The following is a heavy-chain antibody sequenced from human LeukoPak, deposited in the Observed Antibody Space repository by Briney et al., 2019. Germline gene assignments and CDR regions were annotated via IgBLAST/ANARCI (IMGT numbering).Heavy chain of an antibody. CDR3: AIYQSPYGDYSFIY. V-gene: IGHV3-30*03. Sequence: GRSLRLSCAASGFTFSSYGMHWVRQAPGKGLEWVAVISYDGSNKYYADSVKGRFTISRDNAKNSLYLQMNSLRAEDTAVYYCAIYQSPYGDYSFIYWGQGTLVTVSS. J-gene: IGHJ4*02. D-gene: IGHD4-17*01. CDR1: GFTFSSYG. CDR2: ISYDGSNK.